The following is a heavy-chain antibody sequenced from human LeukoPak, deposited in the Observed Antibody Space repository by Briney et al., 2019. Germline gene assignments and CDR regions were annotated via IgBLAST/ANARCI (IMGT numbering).Heavy chain of an antibody. J-gene: IGHJ5*02. V-gene: IGHV3-30*18. CDR3: AKYGGVVVAATLVPQGFDP. CDR2: ISYDGSNK. CDR1: GFTFSSYG. D-gene: IGHD2-15*01. Sequence: GGSLRLSCAASGFTFSSYGMHWVRQAPGKGLEWVAVISYDGSNKYYADSVKGRFTISRDNSKNTLYLQMNSLRAEDTAVYYCAKYGGVVVAATLVPQGFDPWGQGTLVTVSS.